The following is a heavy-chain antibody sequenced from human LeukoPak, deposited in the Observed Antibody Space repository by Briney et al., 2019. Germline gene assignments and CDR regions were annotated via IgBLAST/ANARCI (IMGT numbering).Heavy chain of an antibody. V-gene: IGHV4-39*07. J-gene: IGHJ4*02. Sequence: SETLSLTCTVSGGSISSSSYYWGWIRQPPGKGLEWIGSIYYSGSTHYNPSLKSRVTISVDRSKNQFSLKLSSVTAADTAVYYCASSPLAAARHFDYWGQGTLVTVSS. CDR3: ASSPLAAARHFDY. D-gene: IGHD6-13*01. CDR2: IYYSGST. CDR1: GGSISSSSYY.